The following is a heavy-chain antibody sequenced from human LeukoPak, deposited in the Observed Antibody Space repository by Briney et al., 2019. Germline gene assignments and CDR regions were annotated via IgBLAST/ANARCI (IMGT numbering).Heavy chain of an antibody. V-gene: IGHV4-34*01. CDR3: ARGLAVLYYYYMDV. CDR2: INHSGST. J-gene: IGHJ6*03. CDR1: GGSFSGYY. D-gene: IGHD6-19*01. Sequence: PSETLSLTCAVYGGSFSGYYWSWIRQPPGKGLDWIGEINHSGSTNYNPSLKSRVTISVDTSKNQFSLKLSSVTAADTAVYYCARGLAVLYYYYMDVWGKGTTVTVSS.